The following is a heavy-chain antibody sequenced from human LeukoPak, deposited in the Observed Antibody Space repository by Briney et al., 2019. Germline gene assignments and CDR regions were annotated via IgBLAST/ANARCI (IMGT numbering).Heavy chain of an antibody. J-gene: IGHJ6*03. Sequence: GGSLRLSCAASGFTFSSYSMNWVRQAPGKGLEWVSSISSSSSYIYYADSVKGRFTISRDNAKNSLYLQMNSLRAEDTAVYYCAREIDIRWLRFSSYYYYYYMDVWGKGTTVTVSS. CDR1: GFTFSSYS. CDR3: AREIDIRWLRFSSYYYYYYMDV. V-gene: IGHV3-21*01. D-gene: IGHD5-12*01. CDR2: ISSSSSYI.